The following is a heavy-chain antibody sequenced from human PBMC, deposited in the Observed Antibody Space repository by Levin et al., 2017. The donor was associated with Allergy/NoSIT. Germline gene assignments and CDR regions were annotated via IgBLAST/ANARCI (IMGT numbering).Heavy chain of an antibody. V-gene: IGHV3-30*18. CDR2: ISFDGSHK. CDR1: GFSFSSYG. Sequence: GGSLRLSCAASGFSFSSYGTHWVRQAPGKGLEWVAVISFDGSHKYYADSVKGRFTISRDNSKSTLYLQMNSLTTEDTAVYYCAKATTPWHDGDRGGVDHWGQGTLVTVSS. CDR3: AKATTPWHDGDRGGVDH. J-gene: IGHJ4*02. D-gene: IGHD2-15*01.